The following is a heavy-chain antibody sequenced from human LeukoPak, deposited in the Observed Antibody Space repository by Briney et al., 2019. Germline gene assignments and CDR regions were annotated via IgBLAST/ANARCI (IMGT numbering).Heavy chain of an antibody. CDR3: ARGIAAQNWFDP. CDR1: GYSISSSYY. V-gene: IGHV4-38-2*02. CDR2: INHSGST. J-gene: IGHJ5*02. D-gene: IGHD6-13*01. Sequence: SETLSLTCTVSGYSISSSYYWGWIRPPPGKGLEWIGEINHSGSTNYNPSLKSRVTISVDTSKNQFSLKLSSVTAADTAVYYCARGIAAQNWFDPWGQGTLVTVSS.